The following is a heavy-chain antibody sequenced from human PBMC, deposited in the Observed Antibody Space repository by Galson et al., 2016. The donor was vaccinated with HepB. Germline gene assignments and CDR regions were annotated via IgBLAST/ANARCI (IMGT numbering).Heavy chain of an antibody. CDR3: ARDGDYDSGGYDFPF. CDR1: GGTFSSLS. Sequence: SVKVSCKVSGGTFSSLSISWVRQAPGQGLEWLGGIIPLFGTANYAQKFQGRVTIIADESTRTSYMEVSSLRSEDTAVYFCARDGDYDSGGYDFPFWGQGTLVTV. CDR2: IIPLFGTA. D-gene: IGHD3/OR15-3a*01. J-gene: IGHJ4*02. V-gene: IGHV1-69*13.